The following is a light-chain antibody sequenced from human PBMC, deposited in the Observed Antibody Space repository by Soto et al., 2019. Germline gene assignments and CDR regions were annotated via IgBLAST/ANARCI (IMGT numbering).Light chain of an antibody. V-gene: IGKV3-20*01. CDR3: QQYGSSPIT. J-gene: IGKJ5*01. CDR1: QSVDSSY. CDR2: DAS. Sequence: EIVLTQSPGTLSLSPGERATLSCRASQSVDSSYLAWYQQKPGQAPRLLIYDASARATGIPDRFSGSGSGTDFTLTISRLEPEDFAVYYCQQYGSSPITFGQGTRLAI.